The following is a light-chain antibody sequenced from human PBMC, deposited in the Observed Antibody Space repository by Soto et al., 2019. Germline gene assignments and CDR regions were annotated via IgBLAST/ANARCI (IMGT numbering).Light chain of an antibody. J-gene: IGLJ3*02. Sequence: QSALTQPPSASGSPGQSVTISCSGTKNDIGVYDFVSWYQHHPGKAPRLIIYEVSNRHSGVSNRFSGSKSGNTASLTISGLQAEDEADYYCNSYRTNYTWLFGGGTKVTVL. CDR1: KNDIGVYDF. V-gene: IGLV2-14*01. CDR2: EVS. CDR3: NSYRTNYTWL.